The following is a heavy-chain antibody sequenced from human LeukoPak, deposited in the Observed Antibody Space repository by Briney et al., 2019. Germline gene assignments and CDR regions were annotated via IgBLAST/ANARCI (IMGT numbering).Heavy chain of an antibody. V-gene: IGHV1-18*01. CDR3: ARVAAAGIKYYYYYMDV. CDR1: GYTFTSYG. Sequence: ASVKVSCKASGYTFTSYGISWVRQAPGQGLEWMGWISAYNGNTNYAQKLQGRVTMTTDTSTSTAYMELRSLRSDDTAVYYCARVAAAGIKYYYYYMDVWGKGTTVTVSS. J-gene: IGHJ6*03. CDR2: ISAYNGNT. D-gene: IGHD6-13*01.